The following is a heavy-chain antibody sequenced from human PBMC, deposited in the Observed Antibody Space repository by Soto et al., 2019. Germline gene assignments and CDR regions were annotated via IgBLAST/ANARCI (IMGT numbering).Heavy chain of an antibody. Sequence: ASVKVSCKASGYTFTSYGISWARQAPGQGLEWMGWISAYNGNTNYAQKLQGRVTMTTDTSTSTAYMELRSLRSDDTAVYYCARVLAGSSSESGWFDPWGQGTLVTVSS. J-gene: IGHJ5*02. CDR3: ARVLAGSSSESGWFDP. V-gene: IGHV1-18*01. CDR1: GYTFTSYG. D-gene: IGHD6-6*01. CDR2: ISAYNGNT.